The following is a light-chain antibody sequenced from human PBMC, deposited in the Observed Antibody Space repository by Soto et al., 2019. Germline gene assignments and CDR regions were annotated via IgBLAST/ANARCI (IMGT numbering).Light chain of an antibody. J-gene: IGKJ1*01. CDR2: GAS. CDR3: QQYATSPWT. Sequence: EIVLTQSPGTLSLSPGERATLSCRASQSVTSNFLAWYQQKPGQAPRLLIYGASSRATGIPDRFSGSGSGTDFTLTLSRLEPEDFAVYYCQQYATSPWTFGQGTRVEIK. CDR1: QSVTSNF. V-gene: IGKV3-20*01.